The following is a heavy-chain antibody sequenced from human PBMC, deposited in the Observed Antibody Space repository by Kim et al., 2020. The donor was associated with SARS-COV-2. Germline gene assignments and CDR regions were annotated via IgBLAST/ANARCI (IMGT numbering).Heavy chain of an antibody. Sequence: GGSLRLSCAASGFTFSSYGMHWVRQAPGKGLEWVAVISYDGSNKYYADSVKGRFTISRDNSKNTLYLQMNSLRAEDTAVYYCAKTRQRFLEWLFIDYWGQGTLVTVSS. V-gene: IGHV3-30*18. CDR1: GFTFSSYG. CDR3: AKTRQRFLEWLFIDY. J-gene: IGHJ4*02. D-gene: IGHD3-3*01. CDR2: ISYDGSNK.